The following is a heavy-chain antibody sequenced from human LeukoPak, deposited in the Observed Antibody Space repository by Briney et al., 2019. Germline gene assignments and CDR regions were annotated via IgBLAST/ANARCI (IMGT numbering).Heavy chain of an antibody. V-gene: IGHV1-69*13. CDR3: ARVNRMVRGEFDY. D-gene: IGHD3-10*01. CDR1: GYTFTSYG. CDR2: IIPIFGTA. J-gene: IGHJ4*02. Sequence: SVKVSCKASGYTFTSYGISWVRQAPGQGLEWMGGIIPIFGTANYAQKFQGRVTITADESTSTAYMELSSLRSEDTAVYYCARVNRMVRGEFDYWGQGTLVTVSS.